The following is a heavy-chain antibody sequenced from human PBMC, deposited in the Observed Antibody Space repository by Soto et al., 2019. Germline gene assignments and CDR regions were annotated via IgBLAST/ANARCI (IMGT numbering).Heavy chain of an antibody. CDR3: ARVPIDVDTAMVDKPDLDY. D-gene: IGHD5-18*01. J-gene: IGHJ4*02. CDR1: GYTFTSYG. V-gene: IGHV1-18*01. CDR2: ISAYNGNT. Sequence: ASVKVSCKASGYTFTSYGISWVRQAPGQGLEWMGWISAYNGNTNYAQKLQGRVTMTTDTSTSTAYMELRSLRSDDTAVYYCARVPIDVDTAMVDKPDLDYWGQGTLVTVSS.